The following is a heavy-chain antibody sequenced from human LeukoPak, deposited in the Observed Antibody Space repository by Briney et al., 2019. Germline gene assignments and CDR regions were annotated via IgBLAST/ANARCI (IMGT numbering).Heavy chain of an antibody. Sequence: GGSLGLSCAASGFTFSSYWMSWVRQAPGKGLEWVANIKQDGSEKYYVDSVKGRFTISRDNAKNSLYLQMNSLRAEDTAVYYCARGQYRYCSSTSCYGGYFDYWGQGTLVTVSS. CDR1: GFTFSSYW. CDR2: IKQDGSEK. D-gene: IGHD2-2*01. J-gene: IGHJ4*02. CDR3: ARGQYRYCSSTSCYGGYFDY. V-gene: IGHV3-7*01.